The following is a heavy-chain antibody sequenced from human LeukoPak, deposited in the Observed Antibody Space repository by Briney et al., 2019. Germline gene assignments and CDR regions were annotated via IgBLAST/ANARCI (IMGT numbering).Heavy chain of an antibody. CDR1: DDSISIYY. J-gene: IGHJ6*03. CDR2: IDNTGST. Sequence: PSETLSLTCSGSDDSISIYYWSWIRQPPGKGLEWIGYIDNTGSTNYNPSLNSRVTISRDTSKNHFSLELSSVTAADTAVYFCARGRVSSSSWHSTYYYYFYMDVWGKGTTVTVSS. CDR3: ARGRVSSSSWHSTYYYYFYMDV. V-gene: IGHV4-59*01. D-gene: IGHD6-13*01.